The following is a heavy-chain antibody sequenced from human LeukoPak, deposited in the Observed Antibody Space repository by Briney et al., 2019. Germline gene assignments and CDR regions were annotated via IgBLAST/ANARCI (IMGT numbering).Heavy chain of an antibody. CDR1: GGSFSGYY. CDR2: INHSGST. CDR3: ARGGRGYSYGQRRFDP. J-gene: IGHJ5*02. Sequence: PSETLSLTCAVYGGSFSGYYWSWIRQPPGKGLEWIGEINHSGSTNYNPSLKSRVTISVDTSKNQFSLKLSSVTAADTAVYYCARGGRGYSYGQRRFDPWGQGTLVTVSS. V-gene: IGHV4-34*01. D-gene: IGHD5-18*01.